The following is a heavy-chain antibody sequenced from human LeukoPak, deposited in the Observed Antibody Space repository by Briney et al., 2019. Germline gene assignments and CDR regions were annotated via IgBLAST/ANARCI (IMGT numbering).Heavy chain of an antibody. J-gene: IGHJ3*02. CDR2: ISGSGGST. CDR1: GFTFSSYG. CDR3: AKDVRRFRSYGPSDAFDI. Sequence: GGSLRLSCAASGFTFSSYGMHWVRQAPGKGLEWVSAISGSGGSTYYADSVKGRFTISRDNSKNTLYLQMNSLRAEDTAVYYCAKDVRRFRSYGPSDAFDIWGQGTMVTVSS. D-gene: IGHD5-18*01. V-gene: IGHV3-23*01.